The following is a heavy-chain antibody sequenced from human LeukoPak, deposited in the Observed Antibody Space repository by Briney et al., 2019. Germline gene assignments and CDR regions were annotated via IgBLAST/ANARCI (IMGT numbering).Heavy chain of an antibody. Sequence: SETLSLTCTVSGGSISSYYWSWIRQPAGEGLEWIGRIYTSGSTNYNPSLKSRVTMSVDTSKNQFSLKLSSVTAADTAVYYCARDREYDFWSGYSLHAFDIWGQGTMVTVSS. CDR1: GGSISSYY. V-gene: IGHV4-4*07. J-gene: IGHJ3*02. CDR3: ARDREYDFWSGYSLHAFDI. D-gene: IGHD3-3*01. CDR2: IYTSGST.